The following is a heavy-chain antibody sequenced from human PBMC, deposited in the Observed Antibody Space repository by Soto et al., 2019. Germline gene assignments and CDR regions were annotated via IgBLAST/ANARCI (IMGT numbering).Heavy chain of an antibody. V-gene: IGHV1-69*12. Sequence: QVQLVQSGAEVKKPGSSVKVSCKASGGTFSSYAISWVRQAPGQGLEWMGGIIPIFGTADYAQTFQGRVTITADESTSTAYVELSSLRSEDTAVYYCASHTGSSPEGRYYYGMDVWGQGTTVTVSS. D-gene: IGHD1-26*01. J-gene: IGHJ6*02. CDR3: ASHTGSSPEGRYYYGMDV. CDR2: IIPIFGTA. CDR1: GGTFSSYA.